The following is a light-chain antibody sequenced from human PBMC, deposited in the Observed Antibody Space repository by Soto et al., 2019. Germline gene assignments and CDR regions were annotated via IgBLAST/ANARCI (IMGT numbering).Light chain of an antibody. J-gene: IGLJ2*01. CDR3: SSYTSSSTVV. CDR2: NVR. CDR1: SSDVGGYDY. Sequence: QSALTQPASMSGSPGQSITISCTGTSSDVGGYDYVSWYQQHPGKAPKLMIYNVRNRPSGVSNRFSGSKAGNTASLTISGLQAEDEAAYYCSSYTSSSTVVFGGGTKLTVL. V-gene: IGLV2-14*01.